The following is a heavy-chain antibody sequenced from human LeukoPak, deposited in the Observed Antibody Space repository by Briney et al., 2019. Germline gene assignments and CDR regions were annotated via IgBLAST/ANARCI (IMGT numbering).Heavy chain of an antibody. J-gene: IGHJ3*02. D-gene: IGHD6-6*01. CDR3: ARDSIALDAFDI. CDR2: IYSGGST. Sequence: GGSLRLSCAASGFTVSSNYMSWVRQAPGKGLEWVSVIYSGGSTYYADSVKGRFTISRDNSKNTPYLQMNSLRAEDTAVYYCARDSIALDAFDIWGQGTMVTVPS. V-gene: IGHV3-66*01. CDR1: GFTVSSNY.